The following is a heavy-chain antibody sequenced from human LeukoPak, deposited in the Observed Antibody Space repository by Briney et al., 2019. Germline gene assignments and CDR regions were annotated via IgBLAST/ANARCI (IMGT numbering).Heavy chain of an antibody. CDR2: IYYSGST. Sequence: PSETLSLTCTVSGGSISSYYWSWIRQPPGKGLEWIGYIYYSGSTNYNPSLKSRVTISVDTSKSQFSLKLSSVTAADTAVYYCAREYYYDSSGYYDYFDYWGQGTLVTVSS. CDR1: GGSISSYY. V-gene: IGHV4-59*01. CDR3: AREYYYDSSGYYDYFDY. J-gene: IGHJ4*02. D-gene: IGHD3-22*01.